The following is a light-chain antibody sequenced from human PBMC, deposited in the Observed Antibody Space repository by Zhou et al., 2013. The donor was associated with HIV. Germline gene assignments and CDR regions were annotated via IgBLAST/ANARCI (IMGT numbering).Light chain of an antibody. CDR1: HPISSS. J-gene: IGKJ1*01. CDR2: DAS. CDR3: QKYNSAPWT. V-gene: IGKV1-12*01. Sequence: DIQMTQSPSSVSASVGDRVTITCRASHPISSSLAWYQQKPGKAPKLLIYDASTLQSGVPSRFSGSGSGTDFTLAISSLQPEDVATYYCQKYNSAPWTFGQGTKVEIK.